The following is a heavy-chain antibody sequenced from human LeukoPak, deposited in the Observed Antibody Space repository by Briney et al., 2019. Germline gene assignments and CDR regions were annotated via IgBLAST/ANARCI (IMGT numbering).Heavy chain of an antibody. CDR2: IVVGSGNT. V-gene: IGHV1-58*02. D-gene: IGHD1-26*01. J-gene: IGHJ3*02. Sequence: SVKVSCKASGFTFTSSAMQWVRQARGQRLEWIGWIVVGSGNTNYAQKFQERVTITRDMSTSTAYMELSSLRSEDTAVYYCAAGSIVGATRAFDIWGQGTMVTVSS. CDR1: GFTFTSSA. CDR3: AAGSIVGATRAFDI.